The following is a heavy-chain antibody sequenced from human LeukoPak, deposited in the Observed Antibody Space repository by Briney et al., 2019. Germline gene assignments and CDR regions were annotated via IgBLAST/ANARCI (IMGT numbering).Heavy chain of an antibody. J-gene: IGHJ3*02. CDR2: ISSSGSTI. CDR3: AKGYSGYDYAFDI. V-gene: IGHV3-11*04. D-gene: IGHD5-12*01. Sequence: GGSLRLSCAASGFTFSDYYMSWIRQAPGKGLEWVSYISSSGSTIYYADSVKGRFTISRDNAKNTVHLQMNSLRAEDTAVYYCAKGYSGYDYAFDIWGQGTTVTVSS. CDR1: GFTFSDYY.